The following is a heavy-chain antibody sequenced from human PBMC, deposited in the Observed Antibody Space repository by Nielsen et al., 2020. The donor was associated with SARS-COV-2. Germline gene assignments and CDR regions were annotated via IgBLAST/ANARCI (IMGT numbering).Heavy chain of an antibody. CDR1: GFTFSSYS. Sequence: GESLKISCAASGFTFSSYSMNWVRQAPGKGLEWVSSISSSSSYIYYADSVKGRFTISRDNAKNSLYLQMNSLRAEDTAVYYCAKDRDSSSSGALSWGQGTLVTVSS. J-gene: IGHJ5*02. CDR2: ISSSSSYI. CDR3: AKDRDSSSSGALS. V-gene: IGHV3-21*01. D-gene: IGHD6-6*01.